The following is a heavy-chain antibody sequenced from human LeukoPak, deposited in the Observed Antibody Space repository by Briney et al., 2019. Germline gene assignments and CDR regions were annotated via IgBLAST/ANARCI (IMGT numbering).Heavy chain of an antibody. CDR2: FDPEDGET. D-gene: IGHD6-13*01. V-gene: IGHV1-24*01. CDR1: GYTLTELS. Sequence: ASAKVSCKVSGYTLTELSMHWVRQAPGKGLEWMGGFDPEDGETIYAQKFQGRVTMTEDTSTDTAYMELSSLRSEDTAVYYCATGPYSSSWGDYWGQGTLVTVSS. CDR3: ATGPYSSSWGDY. J-gene: IGHJ4*02.